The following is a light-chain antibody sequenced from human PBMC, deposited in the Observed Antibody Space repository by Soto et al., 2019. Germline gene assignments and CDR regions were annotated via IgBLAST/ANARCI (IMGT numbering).Light chain of an antibody. J-gene: IGKJ4*01. V-gene: IGKV1-12*01. CDR2: AAS. CDR1: QGITNW. Sequence: DIQMTQSPSSVFPSVGVRVTITCRASQGITNWLAWYQQKPGKAPKLLIYAASGLPSGVPSRFSGSVSGTDFTLTISSLQPEDFATYYCQQANSFPLTFGGGTKVDIK. CDR3: QQANSFPLT.